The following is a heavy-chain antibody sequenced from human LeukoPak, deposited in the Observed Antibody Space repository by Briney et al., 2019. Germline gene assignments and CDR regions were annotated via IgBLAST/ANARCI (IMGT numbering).Heavy chain of an antibody. V-gene: IGHV1-8*01. CDR2: MNPNSGNT. Sequence: ASVKVSCKASEYTFTSYDINWVRQATGQGLEWMGWMNPNSGNTGYAQKFQGRVTMTRNTSISTAYMELSSLRSDDTAVYYCARMDSITMVRGVDYWYFDLWGRGTLVTVSS. CDR1: EYTFTSYD. J-gene: IGHJ2*01. D-gene: IGHD3-10*01. CDR3: ARMDSITMVRGVDYWYFDL.